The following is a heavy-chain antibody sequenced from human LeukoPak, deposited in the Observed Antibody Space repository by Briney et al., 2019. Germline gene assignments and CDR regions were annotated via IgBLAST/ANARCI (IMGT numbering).Heavy chain of an antibody. CDR1: GFTFSSYN. J-gene: IGHJ4*02. Sequence: GGSLRLSCAASGFTFSSYNMNWVRQAPGKGLEWVSYISLSSTSIYYADSVKGRFTISRDNAKNSLYLQMNSLRAEDTAVYYCAREPTYSSSWHTTCDYWGQGTLVTVSS. D-gene: IGHD6-13*01. CDR2: ISLSSTSI. V-gene: IGHV3-48*04. CDR3: AREPTYSSSWHTTCDY.